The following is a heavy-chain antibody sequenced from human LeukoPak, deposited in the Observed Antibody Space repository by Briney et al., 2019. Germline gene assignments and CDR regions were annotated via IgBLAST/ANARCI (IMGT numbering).Heavy chain of an antibody. D-gene: IGHD3-10*01. J-gene: IGHJ4*02. V-gene: IGHV1-69*13. Sequence: SVKVSCKASGGTFSSYAISWVRQAPGQGLEWMGGIIPIFGTANYAQKFQGRVTITADESTSTAYMELSSLRSEDTAVYYCAREWYGSGSYYPPNYWGQGTLVTVSS. CDR3: AREWYGSGSYYPPNY. CDR2: IIPIFGTA. CDR1: GGTFSSYA.